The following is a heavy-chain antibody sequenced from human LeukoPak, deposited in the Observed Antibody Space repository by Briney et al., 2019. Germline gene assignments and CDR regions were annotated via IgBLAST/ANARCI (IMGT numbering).Heavy chain of an antibody. Sequence: GGSLRLSCAASGFTFDDYGMSWARQAPGKGLEWVSGINWNGGSTGYADSVKGRFTISRDNAKNSLYLQMNSLRAEDTALYYCARGSQQYYYYYYYMDVWGKGTTVTVSS. V-gene: IGHV3-20*04. D-gene: IGHD4-11*01. CDR2: INWNGGST. CDR1: GFTFDDYG. CDR3: ARGSQQYYYYYYYMDV. J-gene: IGHJ6*03.